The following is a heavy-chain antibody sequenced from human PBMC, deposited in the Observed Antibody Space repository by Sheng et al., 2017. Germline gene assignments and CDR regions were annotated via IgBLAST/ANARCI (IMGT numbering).Heavy chain of an antibody. CDR2: IKQDGSEK. D-gene: IGHD3-10*01. CDR1: GFTFSSYW. Sequence: EVQLVESGGGLVQPGGSLRLSCAASGFTFSSYWMSWVRQAPGKGLEWVANIKQDGSEKYYVDSVKGRFTISRDNAKNSLYLQMNSLRAEDTAVYYCARVGGVLPPHYYGSGSHKDYYYMDVWGQGTTVTVSS. J-gene: IGHJ6*03. CDR3: ARVGGVLPPHYYGSGSHKDYYYMDV. V-gene: IGHV3-7*01.